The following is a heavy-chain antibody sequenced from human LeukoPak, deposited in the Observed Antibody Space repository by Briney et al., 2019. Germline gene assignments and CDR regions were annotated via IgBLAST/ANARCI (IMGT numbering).Heavy chain of an antibody. D-gene: IGHD1-20*01. CDR2: ISSSGSTP. CDR3: ARRRYNWNAIDY. Sequence: PGGSLRLSCAASGFTFSDYYMSWIRQAPGKGLEWVSYISSSGSTPYYADSVKGRITISRDNAKNSLYLQMNSLRAEDTAVYYCARRRYNWNAIDYWGQGTLVTVSS. CDR1: GFTFSDYY. V-gene: IGHV3-11*01. J-gene: IGHJ4*02.